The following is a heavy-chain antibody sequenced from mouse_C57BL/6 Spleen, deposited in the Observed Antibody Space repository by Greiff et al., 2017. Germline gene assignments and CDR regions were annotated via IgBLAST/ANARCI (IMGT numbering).Heavy chain of an antibody. CDR3: ARERRFDY. V-gene: IGHV5-4*01. Sequence: EVKVVESGGGLVKPGGSLKLSCAASGFTFSSYAMSWVRQTPEKRLEWVATISDGGSYTYYPDNVKGRFTISRDNAKNNLYLQMSHLKSEDTAMYYCARERRFDYWGQGTTLTVSS. CDR2: ISDGGSYT. CDR1: GFTFSSYA. J-gene: IGHJ2*01.